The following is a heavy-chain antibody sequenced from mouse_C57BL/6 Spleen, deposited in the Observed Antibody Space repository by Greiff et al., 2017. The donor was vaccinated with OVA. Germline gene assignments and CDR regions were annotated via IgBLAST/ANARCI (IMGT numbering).Heavy chain of an antibody. CDR1: GYTFTSYW. V-gene: IGHV1-55*01. D-gene: IGHD2-4*01. J-gene: IGHJ2*01. CDR2: IYPGSGST. Sequence: QVQLQQPGAELVKPGASVKMSCKASGYTFTSYWITWVKQRPGQGLEWIGDIYPGSGSTNYNEKFKSKATLTVYTSSSTAYMQLSSLTSEDSAVYYCARSDDYDVDYFDYWGQGTTLTVSS. CDR3: ARSDDYDVDYFDY.